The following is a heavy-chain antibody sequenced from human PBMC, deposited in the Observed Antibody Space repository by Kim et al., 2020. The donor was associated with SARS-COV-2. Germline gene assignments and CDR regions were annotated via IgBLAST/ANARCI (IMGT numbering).Heavy chain of an antibody. CDR1: GFTFSNYA. Sequence: GSLRLSCAASGFTFSNYAMNWVRQAPGKGLEWVSGIRGGGANPKYADSVKGRFTISRDNSKNTLYLQMNSLRGDDTALYYCAKCQYSYGSDAFDIWGQG. CDR2: IRGGGANP. CDR3: AKCQYSYGSDAFDI. V-gene: IGHV3-23*01. D-gene: IGHD5-18*01. J-gene: IGHJ3*02.